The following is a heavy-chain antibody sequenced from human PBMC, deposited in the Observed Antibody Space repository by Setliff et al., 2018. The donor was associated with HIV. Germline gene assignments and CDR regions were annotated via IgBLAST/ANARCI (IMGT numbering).Heavy chain of an antibody. CDR2: IYLTGST. V-gene: IGHV4-39*01. Sequence: SETLSLTCTVSGGSISSGSHYWSWIRQSAGKGLEWIGSIYLTGSTYHNPSLKSRVTMSVDTSKNQFSLKMSSMTAADTAVYYCARHVNTVTTVIIDYFDYWGQGALVTVSS. D-gene: IGHD4-17*01. CDR1: GGSISSGSHY. CDR3: ARHVNTVTTVIIDYFDY. J-gene: IGHJ4*02.